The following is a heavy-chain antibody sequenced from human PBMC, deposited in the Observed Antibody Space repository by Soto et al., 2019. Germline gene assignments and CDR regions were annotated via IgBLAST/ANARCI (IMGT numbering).Heavy chain of an antibody. CDR1: GYTFTSYA. Sequence: QVQLVQSGAEVKKPGASVKVSCKASGYTFTSYAMHWVRQAPGQRLEWMGWINAGNGNTKYSQKFQGRVTITRDTSASTACMELSSLRSEDTAVYYCAKRIAAAGFFDYWGQGTLVTVSS. D-gene: IGHD6-13*01. V-gene: IGHV1-3*01. CDR2: INAGNGNT. CDR3: AKRIAAAGFFDY. J-gene: IGHJ4*02.